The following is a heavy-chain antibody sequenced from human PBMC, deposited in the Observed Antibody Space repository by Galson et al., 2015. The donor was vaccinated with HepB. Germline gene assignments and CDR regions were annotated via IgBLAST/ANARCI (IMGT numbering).Heavy chain of an antibody. Sequence: SLRLSCAASGFTFSNYPMHWVRQPPGKGLEYVSAILSNGLATFYADSVKGRFPISRDNSKNTLYLQMNSLRPEDTAIYYCLITPRNWNYGNPWGQGTLVTVSS. D-gene: IGHD1-7*01. CDR1: GFTFSNYP. J-gene: IGHJ5*02. CDR3: LITPRNWNYGNP. V-gene: IGHV3-64D*06. CDR2: ILSNGLAT.